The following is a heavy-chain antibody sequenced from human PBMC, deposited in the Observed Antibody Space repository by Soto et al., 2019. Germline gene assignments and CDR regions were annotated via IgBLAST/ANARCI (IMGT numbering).Heavy chain of an antibody. D-gene: IGHD3-22*01. J-gene: IGHJ4*02. V-gene: IGHV3-53*01. CDR1: GVAVSNNY. CDR3: ARAGSPFDSDSSGYWGFDH. CDR2: VYSGGTT. Sequence: GGSLRLSCVASGVAVSNNYMNWVRQAPGKGLEWVSVVYSGGTTYYADSVKGRFTVSRDDSKNTLFLQMSSLRAEDTAVYYCARAGSPFDSDSSGYWGFDHWGQGTLVTVSS.